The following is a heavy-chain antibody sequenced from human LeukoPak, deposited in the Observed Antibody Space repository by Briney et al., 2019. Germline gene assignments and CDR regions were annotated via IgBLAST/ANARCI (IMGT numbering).Heavy chain of an antibody. J-gene: IGHJ4*02. Sequence: GGSLRLSCAASEFNFKIYWMSWVRQAPGKGLEWVSYISSSGSTIYYADSVKGRFTISRDNAKNSLYLQMNSLRAEDTAVYYCARTYYYDSSGYYRYWGQGTLVTVSS. D-gene: IGHD3-22*01. CDR3: ARTYYYDSSGYYRY. CDR2: ISSSGSTI. V-gene: IGHV3-11*04. CDR1: EFNFKIYW.